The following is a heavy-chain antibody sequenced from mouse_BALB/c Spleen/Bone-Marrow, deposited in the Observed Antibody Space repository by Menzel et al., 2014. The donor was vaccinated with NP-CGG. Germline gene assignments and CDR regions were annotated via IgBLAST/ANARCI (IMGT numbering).Heavy chain of an antibody. CDR3: ARDPGGGNYDRYFDV. CDR1: GFSLTGYG. J-gene: IGHJ1*01. Sequence: VQLQQSGPGLVAPSQSLSITCTVSGFSLTGYGVHWVRQPPGKGLEWLGMIWGDGSTDYNSALKSRLSISKDNSKSQVFLKMNSLQTHDTARYYCARDPGGGNYDRYFDVWGAGTTVTVSS. CDR2: IWGDGST. V-gene: IGHV2-6-7*01. D-gene: IGHD2-1*01.